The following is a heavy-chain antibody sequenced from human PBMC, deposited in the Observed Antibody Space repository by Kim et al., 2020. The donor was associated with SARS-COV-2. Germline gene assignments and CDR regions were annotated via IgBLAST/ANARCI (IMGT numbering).Heavy chain of an antibody. CDR3: ARHRVVVPAAGGLRYFDWSPNAFYI. CDR1: GYSFTSYW. CDR2: IYPGDSDT. J-gene: IGHJ3*02. Sequence: GESLKISCKGSGYSFTSYWIGWVRQMPGKGLEWMGIIYPGDSDTRYSPSFRGQVTISADKSISTAYLQWSSLKASDTAMYYCARHRVVVPAAGGLRYFDWSPNAFYIWSQSTMITVSS. D-gene: IGHD3-9*01. V-gene: IGHV5-51*01.